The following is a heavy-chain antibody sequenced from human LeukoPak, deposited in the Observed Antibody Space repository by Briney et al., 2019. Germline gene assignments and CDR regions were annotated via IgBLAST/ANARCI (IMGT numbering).Heavy chain of an antibody. CDR3: ARWQLVLHYFDY. J-gene: IGHJ4*02. CDR2: IYTSGST. CDR1: GGSISSYY. V-gene: IGHV4-4*09. Sequence: SETLSLTCTVSGGSISSYYWSWIRQPPGKGLEWIGYIYTSGSTNYNPSLKSRVTISVDTSKNQFSLKLSSVAAADTAGYYCARWQLVLHYFDYWGQGTLVTVSS. D-gene: IGHD6-13*01.